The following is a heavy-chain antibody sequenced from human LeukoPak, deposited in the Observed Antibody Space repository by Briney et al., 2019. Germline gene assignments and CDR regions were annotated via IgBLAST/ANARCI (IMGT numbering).Heavy chain of an antibody. CDR2: INPSGGST. Sequence: GASVKVSCKASGGTFSSYAISWVRQAPGQGLEWMGIINPSGGSTSYAQRFQGRITMTRDTSTSTVYMELSSLRSEDTAVYYCARDIVVVVGATVHYGMDVWSQGTTVTVSS. D-gene: IGHD2-15*01. V-gene: IGHV1-46*01. CDR1: GGTFSSYA. CDR3: ARDIVVVVGATVHYGMDV. J-gene: IGHJ6*02.